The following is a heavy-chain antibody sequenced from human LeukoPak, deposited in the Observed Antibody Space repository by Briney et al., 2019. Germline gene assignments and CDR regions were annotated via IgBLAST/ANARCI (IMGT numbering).Heavy chain of an antibody. J-gene: IGHJ5*02. CDR2: IYTSRST. Sequence: SETLSLTCTVPGGSISSYYWSWIRQPPGKGLEWIGYIYTSRSTNYNPSLKSRVTISVDTSKNQFSLKLSSVTAADTAVYYCARLTEFNWFDPWGQGTLVTVSS. CDR1: GGSISSYY. V-gene: IGHV4-4*09. CDR3: ARLTEFNWFDP.